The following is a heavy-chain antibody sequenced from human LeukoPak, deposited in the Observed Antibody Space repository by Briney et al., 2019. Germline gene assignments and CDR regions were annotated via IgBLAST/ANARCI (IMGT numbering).Heavy chain of an antibody. V-gene: IGHV3-11*01. CDR3: AREMVAGTFDS. CDR2: IGGSDSIV. J-gene: IGHJ4*02. CDR1: EFIVNDYY. D-gene: IGHD6-19*01. Sequence: GGSLRLSCVVSEFIVNDYYMSWIRQAPGKGLEWVADIGGSDSIVAYAASVRGRFSISRDFAKNPLYLEMNSLRAEDTAVYYCAREMVAGTFDSWGQGALVTVSS.